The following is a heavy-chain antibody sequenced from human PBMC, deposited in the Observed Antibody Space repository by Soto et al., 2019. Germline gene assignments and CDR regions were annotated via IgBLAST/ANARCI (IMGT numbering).Heavy chain of an antibody. CDR1: GFTFSSYW. J-gene: IGHJ4*02. D-gene: IGHD3-9*01. V-gene: IGHV3-74*01. Sequence: GGSLRLSCAASGFTFSSYWMHWVRQAPGKGLVWVSRINSDGSSTSYADSVKGRFTISRDNAKNTLYLQMNSLRAEDTAVYYCARVAILTGYYLNHFEYWGQGTLVTVSS. CDR2: INSDGSST. CDR3: ARVAILTGYYLNHFEY.